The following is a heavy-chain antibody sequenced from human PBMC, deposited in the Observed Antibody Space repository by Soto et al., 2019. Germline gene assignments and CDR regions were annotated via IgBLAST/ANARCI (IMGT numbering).Heavy chain of an antibody. V-gene: IGHV1-18*01. CDR3: AVTTEYYYYYYMDL. CDR2: ISAYNGNT. Sequence: ASVKVSCKASGYTFTSYGISWVRQAPGQGLEWMGWISAYNGNTNCAQKLQGRVTMTTDTSTSTAYMELRSLRSDDTAVYYCAVTTEYYYYYYMDLWGKGTTVTVSS. J-gene: IGHJ6*03. CDR1: GYTFTSYG. D-gene: IGHD4-17*01.